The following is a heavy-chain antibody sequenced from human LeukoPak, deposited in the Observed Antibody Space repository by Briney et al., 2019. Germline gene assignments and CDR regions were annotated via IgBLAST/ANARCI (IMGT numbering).Heavy chain of an antibody. J-gene: IGHJ4*02. CDR1: GFTVSSNY. CDR3: ARAYSYAAMALDY. CDR2: IYSGGTT. Sequence: PGGSLRLSCAASGFTVSSNYMSWVRQAPGKGLEWGSVIYSGGTTYYADSVKGRFTISRDNSKNTLYLQMNSLRAEDTAVYYCARAYSYAAMALDYWGQGTLVTVSS. V-gene: IGHV3-66*02. D-gene: IGHD5-18*01.